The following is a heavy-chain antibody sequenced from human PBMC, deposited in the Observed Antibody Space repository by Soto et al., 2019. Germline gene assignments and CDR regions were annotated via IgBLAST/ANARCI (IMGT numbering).Heavy chain of an antibody. CDR1: GGSISSSSYY. J-gene: IGHJ6*02. Sequence: PSETLSLTCTVSGGSISSSSYYWGWIRQTQGKGLEWIGSIYYSGSTYYNPSLKSRVTISVDTSKNHFSLKLSSVTAADTAVYYCARLYGSGSYYYYYYGMDVWGQGTTVTVSS. V-gene: IGHV4-39*01. D-gene: IGHD3-10*01. CDR2: IYYSGST. CDR3: ARLYGSGSYYYYYYGMDV.